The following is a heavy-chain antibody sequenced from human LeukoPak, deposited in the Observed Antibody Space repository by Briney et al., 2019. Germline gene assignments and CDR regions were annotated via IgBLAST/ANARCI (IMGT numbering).Heavy chain of an antibody. V-gene: IGHV4-59*08. CDR3: ARHPHSLSLCDAFDI. CDR2: VSYSGKT. Sequence: SETLSLTCTVSGGSINNFYWTWIRHRPGKGLEWIGYVSYSGKTDYNPSLKSRVTISVETSKNQFSLKLSSVTAADTAVYYCARHPHSLSLCDAFDIWGQGTMVTVSS. CDR1: GGSINNFY. J-gene: IGHJ3*02.